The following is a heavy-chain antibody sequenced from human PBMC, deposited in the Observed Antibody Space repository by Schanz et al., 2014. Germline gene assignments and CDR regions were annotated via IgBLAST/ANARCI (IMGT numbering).Heavy chain of an antibody. J-gene: IGHJ4*02. V-gene: IGHV3-48*03. CDR1: EFTFSSYK. D-gene: IGHD1-1*01. CDR2: ICSSGNTI. Sequence: EVQLLDSGGGLVQPGGSLRLSCEASEFTFSSYKMNWVRQAPGKGLEWVSYICSSGNTIYYADSVKGRFTISRDNAKNSLYLQMNSLRAGDTAVYYCARGTDWNLHYWGQGALVTVSS. CDR3: ARGTDWNLHY.